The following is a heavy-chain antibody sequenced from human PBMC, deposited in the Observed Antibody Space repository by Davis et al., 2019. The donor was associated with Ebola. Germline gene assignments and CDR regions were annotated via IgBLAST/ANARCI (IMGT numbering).Heavy chain of an antibody. D-gene: IGHD3-10*01. V-gene: IGHV4-34*01. CDR1: GGSFSGYY. Sequence: MPSETLSLTCAVYGGSFSGYYWSWIRQPPGKGLEWIGEINHSGSTNYNPSLKSRVTISVDTSKNQFSLKLSSVTAADTAVYYCARGRFRRLDDWGQGTLVTVSS. J-gene: IGHJ4*02. CDR3: ARGRFRRLDD. CDR2: INHSGST.